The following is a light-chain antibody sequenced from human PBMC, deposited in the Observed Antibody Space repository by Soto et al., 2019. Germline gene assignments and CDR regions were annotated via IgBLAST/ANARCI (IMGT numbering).Light chain of an antibody. V-gene: IGKV3-11*01. Sequence: IVLTHSPATLSFSPGESATLSCRASQSVSNYLAWYQQKPGQAPRLLIYDASNRATGIPARFSGSGSGTDFTLTISSLEPEDFAVYFCQHRAGWPPALTFGGGTKVDIK. CDR2: DAS. CDR1: QSVSNY. J-gene: IGKJ4*01. CDR3: QHRAGWPPALT.